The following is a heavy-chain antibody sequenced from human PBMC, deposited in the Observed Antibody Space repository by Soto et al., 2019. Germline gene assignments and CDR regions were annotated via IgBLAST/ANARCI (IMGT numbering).Heavy chain of an antibody. CDR1: GGSISSSSYY. CDR3: ARHGAYCRGRTCPPGY. J-gene: IGHJ4*02. D-gene: IGHD2-15*01. V-gene: IGHV4-39*01. CDR2: IYYSGST. Sequence: SETLSLTCTVSGGSISSSSYYWGWIRQPPGKGLEWIGSIYYSGSTYYNPSLKSRVTISVDTSKNQLSLKLSSVAAADTAVYYCARHGAYCRGRTCPPGYWGQGILVTVSS.